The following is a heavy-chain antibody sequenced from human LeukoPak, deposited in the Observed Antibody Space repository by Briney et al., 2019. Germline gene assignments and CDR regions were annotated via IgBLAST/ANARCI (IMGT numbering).Heavy chain of an antibody. V-gene: IGHV4-34*01. CDR1: GGSFSGYY. CDR2: INHSGST. D-gene: IGHD2-21*02. Sequence: SETLSLTCAVYGGSFSGYYWSWIRQPQGKGLEWIGEINHSGSTNYNPSLKSRVTISVDTSKNQFSLKLSSVTAADTAVYYCARGGRHIVVVTARPSFDYWGQGTLVTVSS. J-gene: IGHJ4*02. CDR3: ARGGRHIVVVTARPSFDY.